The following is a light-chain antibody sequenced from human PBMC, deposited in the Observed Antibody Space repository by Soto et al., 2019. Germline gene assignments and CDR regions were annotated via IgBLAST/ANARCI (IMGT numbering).Light chain of an antibody. CDR3: QTWGTAPL. CDR1: NGHSSFA. Sequence: QLVLTQSPSASASLGASVKLTCTLSNGHSSFAIAWHQQQPEKGPRYLMKLNNDGSHNKGDGIPDRFSGSSSGAERYLTISSLQADDEAGYYGQTWGTAPLVGGGTKVTGL. V-gene: IGLV4-69*01. CDR2: LNNDGSH. J-gene: IGLJ2*01.